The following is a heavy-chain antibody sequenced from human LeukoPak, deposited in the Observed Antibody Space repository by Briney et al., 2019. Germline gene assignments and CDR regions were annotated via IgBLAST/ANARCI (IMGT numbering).Heavy chain of an antibody. Sequence: SETLSLTCTVSGGSVSSDYDYWGWIRQPPGKGLEWIGTMHYSGSTSYNPSLKSRVAISVDTSKNQFSLRLISVTAADTAVYYCARVSTAGATSTSDYFDFWGQGTLVTVSS. CDR2: MHYSGST. CDR3: ARVSTAGATSTSDYFDF. J-gene: IGHJ4*02. V-gene: IGHV4-39*07. D-gene: IGHD1-26*01. CDR1: GGSVSSDYDY.